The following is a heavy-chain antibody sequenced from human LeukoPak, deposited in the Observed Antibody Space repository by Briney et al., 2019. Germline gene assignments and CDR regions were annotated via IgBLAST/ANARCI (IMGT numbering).Heavy chain of an antibody. CDR1: GYTLTELS. Sequence: GASVKVSCKVSGYTLTELSMHWVRQAPGKGLEWMGGFDPEDGETIYAQKFQGRVTMTEDTSTDTAYMELSSLRSEDTAVYYCATDSLLRYYYGMDVWGQGTTVTVSS. CDR2: FDPEDGET. CDR3: ATDSLLRYYYGMDV. J-gene: IGHJ6*02. V-gene: IGHV1-24*01.